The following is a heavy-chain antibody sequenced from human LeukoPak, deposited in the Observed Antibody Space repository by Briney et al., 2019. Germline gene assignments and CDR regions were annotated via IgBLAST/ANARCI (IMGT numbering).Heavy chain of an antibody. V-gene: IGHV3-23*01. D-gene: IGHD4-17*01. CDR2: IRGSGGST. CDR3: AKLLNDYGDYYFDY. CDR1: GFTFSIYA. Sequence: PGGSLRLSCAASGFTFSIYAVSWVRQAPGKGLEWVSAIRGSGGSTYYADSVKGRFTISRDNSKNTLYLQVNSLRAEDTAVYYCAKLLNDYGDYYFDYWGQGTLVTVSS. J-gene: IGHJ4*02.